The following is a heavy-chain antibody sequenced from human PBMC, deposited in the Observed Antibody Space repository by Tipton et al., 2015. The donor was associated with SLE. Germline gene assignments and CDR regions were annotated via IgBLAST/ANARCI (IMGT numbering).Heavy chain of an antibody. CDR1: GGSIRSTNYY. J-gene: IGHJ5*01. Sequence: LSLTCTVSGGSIRSTNYYWSWIRQHPEKGLEWIGYIYYTGSTSYNPSLESRVTISVDTSKNQFSLRLTSVTAADSAVYFCARAPDLPAAYDSWGQGPLVTVSS. V-gene: IGHV4-31*03. CDR2: IYYTGST. D-gene: IGHD2-2*01. CDR3: ARAPDLPAAYDS.